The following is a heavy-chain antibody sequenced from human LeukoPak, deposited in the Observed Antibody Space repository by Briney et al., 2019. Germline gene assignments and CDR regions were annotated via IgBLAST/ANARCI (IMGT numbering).Heavy chain of an antibody. D-gene: IGHD6-13*01. CDR1: GFTFTSYW. CDR3: ARVRSAAEDY. CDR2: IKQDGSEK. Sequence: GGSLRLSCEASGFTFTSYWMSWVRQAPGKGLEWVANIKQDGSEKYYVDSVKGRFSISRDNAKNSLYLQMYSLRADDTAVYYCARVRSAAEDYWGQGTLLTVSS. J-gene: IGHJ4*02. V-gene: IGHV3-7*05.